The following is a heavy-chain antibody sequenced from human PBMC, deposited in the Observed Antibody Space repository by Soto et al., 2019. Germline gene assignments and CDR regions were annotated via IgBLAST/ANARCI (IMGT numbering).Heavy chain of an antibody. CDR3: ARDIIAAAGTFYFDY. D-gene: IGHD6-13*01. CDR1: GGSISSGGYY. J-gene: IGHJ4*02. CDR2: IYYSGST. Sequence: QVQLQESGPGLVKPSQTLSLTCTVSGGSISSGGYYWSWIRQHPGKGLEWIGYIYYSGSTYYNPSLKSRVTLSVDTSKNQFSLKLSSVTAADTAVYYCARDIIAAAGTFYFDYWGQGTLVTVSS. V-gene: IGHV4-31*03.